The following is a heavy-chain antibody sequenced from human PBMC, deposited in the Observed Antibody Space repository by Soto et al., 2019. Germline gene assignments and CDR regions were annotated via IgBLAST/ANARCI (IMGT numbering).Heavy chain of an antibody. CDR3: ARDSYLLQLWNWAYFDY. CDR1: GFTFSSYS. V-gene: IGHV3-48*02. J-gene: IGHJ4*02. D-gene: IGHD5-18*01. Sequence: GESLKISCAASGFTFSSYSMNWVRQAPGKGLEWVSYISSSSSTIYYADSVKGRFTISRDNAKNSLYLQMNSLRDEDTAVYYCARDSYLLQLWNWAYFDYWGQGTLVTVSS. CDR2: ISSSSSTI.